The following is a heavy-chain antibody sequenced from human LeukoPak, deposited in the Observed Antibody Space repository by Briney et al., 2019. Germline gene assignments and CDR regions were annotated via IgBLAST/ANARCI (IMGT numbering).Heavy chain of an antibody. CDR1: GYTFTAYY. Sequence: GASVKVSCKASGYTFTAYYMHWVRQAPGQGLEWMGWINPNSGGTNYAQKFQGRVTMTRDTSINTVCMELSRLTSDDTAVYSCASGPTRYSPHPYFDYWGQGTLVTVSS. V-gene: IGHV1-2*02. D-gene: IGHD5-18*01. CDR3: ASGPTRYSPHPYFDY. CDR2: INPNSGGT. J-gene: IGHJ4*02.